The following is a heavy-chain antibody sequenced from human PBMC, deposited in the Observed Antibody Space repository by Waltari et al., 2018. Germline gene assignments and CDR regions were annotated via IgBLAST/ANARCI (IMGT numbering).Heavy chain of an antibody. V-gene: IGHV3-7*01. CDR2: IRYDGGVK. CDR1: GFGFGAFW. J-gene: IGHJ4*02. Sequence: EVRLVESGGGLVQRGGSLRLSCAPPGFGFGAFWMSWVRQAPGKGLEWLANIRYDGGVKDIVDSVKGRFTVSRDNAENSLFLHMNSLRVEDTAVYYCARENYNGAAGDYWGQGTLVTVSS. CDR3: ARENYNGAAGDY. D-gene: IGHD6-13*01.